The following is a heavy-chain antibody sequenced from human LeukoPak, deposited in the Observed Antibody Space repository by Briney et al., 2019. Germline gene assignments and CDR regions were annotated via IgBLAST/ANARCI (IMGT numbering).Heavy chain of an antibody. CDR2: IYYNGNT. Sequence: SETLSLTCTVSDGSINSYYWNWIRRPPGKGLEWIGYIYYNGNTNYSPSLKSRVTMSVDTSKNLFSLKVSSVTAADTAVYYCARGRSNYYGMDVWGQGTTVAVSS. V-gene: IGHV4-59*01. CDR1: DGSINSYY. CDR3: ARGRSNYYGMDV. J-gene: IGHJ6*02. D-gene: IGHD1-26*01.